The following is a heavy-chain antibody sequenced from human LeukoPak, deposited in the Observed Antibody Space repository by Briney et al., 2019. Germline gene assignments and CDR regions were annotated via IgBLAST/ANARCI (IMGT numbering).Heavy chain of an antibody. CDR2: IKSDGST. CDR3: ARAPAEIGGYYPEYFRH. D-gene: IGHD3-22*01. V-gene: IGHV3-74*01. CDR1: GFTVSRYW. J-gene: IGHJ1*01. Sequence: GGSLRLSCAASGFTVSRYWMHWVRQAPGKGLVWVSRIKSDGSTNYADSVKGRFTISRDNAKNTVSLQMNSLRAEDTGVYYCARAPAEIGGYYPEYFRHWGQGTLVTVSS.